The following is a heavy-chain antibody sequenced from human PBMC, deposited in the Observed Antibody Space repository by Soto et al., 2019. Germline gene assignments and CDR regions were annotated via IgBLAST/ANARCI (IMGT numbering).Heavy chain of an antibody. D-gene: IGHD3-10*01. J-gene: IGHJ6*02. CDR2: ISSDGSDK. V-gene: IGHV3-30*09. CDR1: GFTFSSYA. Sequence: QVQLVESGGGVVQPGRSPRLSCAASGFTFSSYAMHWVRQAPGKGLEWVAVISSDGSDKYYADSVKGRFAISRDYSKNTLYVQLNRMRAEDTALYYCARDRQYGAGFIDVWGQGTTVTVSS. CDR3: ARDRQYGAGFIDV.